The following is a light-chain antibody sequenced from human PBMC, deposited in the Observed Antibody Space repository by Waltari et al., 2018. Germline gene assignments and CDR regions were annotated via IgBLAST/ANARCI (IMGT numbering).Light chain of an antibody. Sequence: QSALTQPASVSGSPGQSITISCTGTSSDVGGYNYVSWYQQHPGKAPKLMIYDVRNRPSGGSNRFSGSKSGNTAPLTISGLQAEDEADYHCSSYTSSSTLVFGGGTKLTVL. V-gene: IGLV2-14*03. J-gene: IGLJ3*02. CDR2: DVR. CDR1: SSDVGGYNY. CDR3: SSYTSSSTLV.